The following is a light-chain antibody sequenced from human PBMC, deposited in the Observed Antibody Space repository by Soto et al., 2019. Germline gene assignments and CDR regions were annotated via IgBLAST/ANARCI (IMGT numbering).Light chain of an antibody. Sequence: QSALTQPASVSESPGQSITISCTGTSSDIGGSNFVSWYQQHPGKVPKLMIYEVSNRPSGVSNRFSGSKSDNTASLTISGLQAEDEAYYYCSSYTSSSTLVFGTGTKVTVL. CDR2: EVS. V-gene: IGLV2-14*01. CDR3: SSYTSSSTLV. J-gene: IGLJ1*01. CDR1: SSDIGGSNF.